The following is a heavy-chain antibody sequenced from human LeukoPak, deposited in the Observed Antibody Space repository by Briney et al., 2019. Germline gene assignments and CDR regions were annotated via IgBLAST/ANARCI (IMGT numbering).Heavy chain of an antibody. CDR2: ISYDGSNK. J-gene: IGHJ4*02. Sequence: PGGSLRLSCAASGFTFSSYAMHWVRQAPGKGLEWVAVISYDGSNKYYADSVKGRFTISRDNSKNTLYLQMNSLRAEDTAVYYCAKLPTTTVTTLGYFDYWGQGTLVTVSS. V-gene: IGHV3-30-3*02. CDR1: GFTFSSYA. D-gene: IGHD4-17*01. CDR3: AKLPTTTVTTLGYFDY.